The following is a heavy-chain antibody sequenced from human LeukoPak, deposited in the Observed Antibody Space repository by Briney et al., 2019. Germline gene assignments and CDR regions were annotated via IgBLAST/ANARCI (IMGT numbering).Heavy chain of an antibody. V-gene: IGHV3-23*01. CDR1: GFTFSSYG. J-gene: IGHJ4*02. D-gene: IGHD2-21*01. CDR2: ISGSGGST. CDR3: AKLWWSASSSVY. Sequence: GGSLRLSCAASGFTFSSYGMIWVRQAPGKGLEWVSGISGSGGSTYLADSVKGRFTISRDNSKNTLYLQMNSLRAEDTAVYYCAKLWWSASSSVYWGQGTLVTVSS.